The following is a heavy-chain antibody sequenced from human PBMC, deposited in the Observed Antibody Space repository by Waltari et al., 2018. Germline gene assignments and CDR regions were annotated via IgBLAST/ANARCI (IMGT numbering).Heavy chain of an antibody. V-gene: IGHV1-69*06. CDR2: IIPTVGTT. CDR3: AGGYYESSGFSFYYFYHMDV. D-gene: IGHD3-22*01. CDR1: YG. Sequence: YGISWVRQAPGQGLEWMGGIIPTVGTTNYAQKFQGRVTINADKSTSTAYMHLTSLRSEDAAVYYCAGGYYESSGFSFYYFYHMDVWGKGTTVTVSS. J-gene: IGHJ6*03.